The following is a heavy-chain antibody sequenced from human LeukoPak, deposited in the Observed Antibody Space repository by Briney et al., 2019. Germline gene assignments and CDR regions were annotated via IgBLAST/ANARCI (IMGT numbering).Heavy chain of an antibody. J-gene: IGHJ6*03. Sequence: GGSPRLSCAASGFTFSSYWMSWVRQAPGKGLEWVANIKQDGSEKYYVDSVKGRFIISRDNSKNTLYVQMNSLRAEDTAVYYCARGALYYMDVWGKGTTVTISS. CDR2: IKQDGSEK. CDR3: ARGALYYMDV. CDR1: GFTFSSYW. V-gene: IGHV3-7*03.